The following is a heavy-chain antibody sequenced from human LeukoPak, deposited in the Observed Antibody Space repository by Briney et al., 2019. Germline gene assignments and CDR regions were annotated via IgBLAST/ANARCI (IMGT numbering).Heavy chain of an antibody. CDR1: GGSISSYY. V-gene: IGHV4-59*08. CDR2: IYYSGST. Sequence: SETPSLTCTVSGGSISSYYWSWIRQPPGKGLEWIGYIYYSGSTNYNPSLKSRVTISVDTSKNQFSLKLSSVTAADTAVYYYATSRLLWFGELYGWFDPWGQGTLVTVSS. D-gene: IGHD3-10*01. CDR3: ATSRLLWFGELYGWFDP. J-gene: IGHJ5*02.